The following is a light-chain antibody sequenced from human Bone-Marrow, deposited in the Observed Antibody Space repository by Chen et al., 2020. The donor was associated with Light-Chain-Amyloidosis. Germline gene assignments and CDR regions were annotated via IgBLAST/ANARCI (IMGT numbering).Light chain of an antibody. CDR2: EVT. CDR3: SSYTITNTLV. Sequence: QSALTHPPSVSGSPGQSITPSCTGTSSDVGGDNHVSWYQQHPDKAPKLMLYEVTNRPSWVPDRFSGSKSDNAASLTISGLQTEDEADYCCSSYTITNTLVFGSGTRVTVL. V-gene: IGLV2-14*01. J-gene: IGLJ1*01. CDR1: SSDVGGDNH.